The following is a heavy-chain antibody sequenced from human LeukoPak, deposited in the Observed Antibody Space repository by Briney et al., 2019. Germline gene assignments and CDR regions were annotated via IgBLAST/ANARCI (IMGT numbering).Heavy chain of an antibody. V-gene: IGHV3-30*02. CDR3: AKGLLTTHYYDSSGYTRFNDAFRI. J-gene: IGHJ3*02. D-gene: IGHD3-22*01. CDR2: IRYDGSNK. Sequence: PGGSLTLSCAASGFTFSSYGMHWVRQAPGKGLEWVAFIRYDGSNKYYADSVKGRFTISRDNSKNTLYLQMNSLRAEDTAVYYCAKGLLTTHYYDSSGYTRFNDAFRIWGQGTMVTVSS. CDR1: GFTFSSYG.